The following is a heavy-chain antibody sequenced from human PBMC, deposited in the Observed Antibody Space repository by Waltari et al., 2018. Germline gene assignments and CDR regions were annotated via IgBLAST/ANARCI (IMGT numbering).Heavy chain of an antibody. CDR1: GFSLSNARMG. D-gene: IGHD1-26*01. Sequence: QVTMKESGPVLVKPTETLTLTCTVSGFSLSNARMGVSWIRQPPGTALEWLDHIFSNDEKSYSPSLKSRLTLSTDTSKSPVVLTMTNMDPVDTATYYCAWISTGESLGPWGQGTLVTVSS. V-gene: IGHV2-26*04. CDR3: AWISTGESLGP. CDR2: IFSNDEK. J-gene: IGHJ5*02.